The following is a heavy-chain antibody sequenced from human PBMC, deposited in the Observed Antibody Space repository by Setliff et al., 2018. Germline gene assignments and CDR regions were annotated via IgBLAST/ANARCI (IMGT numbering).Heavy chain of an antibody. D-gene: IGHD6-19*01. J-gene: IGHJ4*02. Sequence: SVKVSCKTSGGTLTNYGFSWVRQAPGQGLEWMGGIIPIFGTANYAQKFQGRVTITADESTSTAYMELSSLRSEDTAVYYCAVEFTYSSGRDYWGQGTLVTVSS. V-gene: IGHV1-69*13. CDR3: AVEFTYSSGRDY. CDR1: GGTLTNYG. CDR2: IIPIFGTA.